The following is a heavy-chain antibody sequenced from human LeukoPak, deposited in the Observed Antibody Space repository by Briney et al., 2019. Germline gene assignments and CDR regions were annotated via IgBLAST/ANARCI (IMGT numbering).Heavy chain of an antibody. CDR2: IYHSGST. CDR1: GGSISSGGYS. V-gene: IGHV4-30-2*01. CDR3: AEDGIRDFDWLSHFDY. Sequence: PSQTLSLTCAVSGGSISSGGYSWIWIRHPPVNGLEWIGSIYHSGSTYYNTYLKSRVTISVDRSKNQFSLKLSSVTAADTAFFFQAEDGIRDFDWLSHFDYWGQGTLVTVSS. J-gene: IGHJ4*02. D-gene: IGHD3-9*01.